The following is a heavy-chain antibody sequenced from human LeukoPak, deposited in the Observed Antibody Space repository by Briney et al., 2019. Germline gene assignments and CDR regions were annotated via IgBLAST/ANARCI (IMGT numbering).Heavy chain of an antibody. J-gene: IGHJ4*02. CDR2: INSDGSSR. D-gene: IGHD6-13*01. V-gene: IGHV3-74*01. CDR3: ASASSHRIAAGGDY. Sequence: GGSLRLSCAASGFTFSNYWMHWVRQAPGKGPVWVSRINSDGSSRNYADSVKGRFTISRDNAKNTLYLQMNSLRAEDTAVYYCASASSHRIAAGGDYWGQGTLVTVSS. CDR1: GFTFSNYW.